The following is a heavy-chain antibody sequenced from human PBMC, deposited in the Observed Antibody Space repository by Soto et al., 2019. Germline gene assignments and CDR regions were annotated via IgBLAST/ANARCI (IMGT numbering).Heavy chain of an antibody. J-gene: IGHJ5*02. D-gene: IGHD6-13*01. V-gene: IGHV4-30-4*01. CDR3: AREEVAGTNWFDP. Sequence: SETLSLTCSVSGDSISTVDYFWAWIRQPPGQALEYIGYIYKSATTYYNPSFESRVAISLDTSKSQFSLNLTSVTAADTAVYYCAREEVAGTNWFDPWGQGALVTVSS. CDR2: IYKSATT. CDR1: GDSISTVDYF.